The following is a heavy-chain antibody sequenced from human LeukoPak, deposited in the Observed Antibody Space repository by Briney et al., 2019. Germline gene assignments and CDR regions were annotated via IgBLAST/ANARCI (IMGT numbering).Heavy chain of an antibody. Sequence: SETLSLTCTVCGGSISSYYWSWIRQPAGKGLEWIGRIYSSGSTNYNPSLKSRVTMSVDTSKNQFSLKLSSVTAADTAVYYCARDGLGSRPLDYWGQGTLVTVSS. V-gene: IGHV4-4*07. CDR3: ARDGLGSRPLDY. CDR1: GGSISSYY. J-gene: IGHJ4*02. D-gene: IGHD2-15*01. CDR2: IYSSGST.